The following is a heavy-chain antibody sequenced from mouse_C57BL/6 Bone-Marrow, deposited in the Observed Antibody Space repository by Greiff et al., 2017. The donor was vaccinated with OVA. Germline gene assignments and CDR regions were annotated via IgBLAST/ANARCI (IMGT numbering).Heavy chain of an antibody. CDR2: INPNNGGT. Sequence: EVQLQQSGPELVKPGASVKISCKASGYTFTDYYMNWVKQSHGKSLEWIGDINPNNGGTSYNQKFKGKATLTVDKSSSTAYMELRSLTSEDSAVDYYARERNYCNLDYWGQGTTLTVSS. CDR3: ARERNYCNLDY. V-gene: IGHV1-26*01. D-gene: IGHD2-1*01. J-gene: IGHJ2*01. CDR1: GYTFTDYY.